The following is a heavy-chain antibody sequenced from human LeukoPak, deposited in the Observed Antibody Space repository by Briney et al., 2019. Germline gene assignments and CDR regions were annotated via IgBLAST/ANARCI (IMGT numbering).Heavy chain of an antibody. D-gene: IGHD2-21*02. V-gene: IGHV4-59*01. CDR1: GGSISSYY. Sequence: SSETLSLTCTVSGGSISSYYWSWIRQPPGKGLEWIGYIYYSGSTNYNPSLKSRVTISVDTSKNQFSLKLSSVTAADTAVYYCARDLCGGDCYLGYFDYWGQGTLVTVSS. J-gene: IGHJ4*02. CDR2: IYYSGST. CDR3: ARDLCGGDCYLGYFDY.